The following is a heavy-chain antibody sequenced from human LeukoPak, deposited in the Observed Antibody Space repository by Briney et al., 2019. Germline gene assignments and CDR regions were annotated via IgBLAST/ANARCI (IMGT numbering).Heavy chain of an antibody. CDR2: INPNSGGT. CDR1: GYTFTGNY. Sequence: ASVKVSCKASGYTFTGNYMDWVRQAPGQGLEWMGWINPNSGGTNYAQKFQGRVTMTTDTSTSTAYMELRSLRSDDTAVYYCATFAYYYYMDVWGKGTTVTVSS. CDR3: ATFAYYYYMDV. J-gene: IGHJ6*03. V-gene: IGHV1-2*02.